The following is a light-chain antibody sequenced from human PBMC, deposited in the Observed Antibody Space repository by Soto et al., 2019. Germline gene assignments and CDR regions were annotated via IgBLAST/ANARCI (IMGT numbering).Light chain of an antibody. Sequence: DIQMTQSPSTLSASVGDRVTITCRASQSISSWLAWYQQKPGKAPKLLIYKAASLESGVPSRFRGSGSGTEFTLTISCLQPDDFATYYCQQYHSYPWTFGQGTKVEIK. CDR2: KAA. CDR1: QSISSW. J-gene: IGKJ1*01. CDR3: QQYHSYPWT. V-gene: IGKV1-5*03.